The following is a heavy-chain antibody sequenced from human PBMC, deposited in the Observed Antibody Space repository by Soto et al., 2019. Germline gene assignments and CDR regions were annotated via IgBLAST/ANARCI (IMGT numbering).Heavy chain of an antibody. J-gene: IGHJ4*02. CDR3: ATSGGGWLQPPV. CDR2: IKQDGSEK. Sequence: VGSLRLSCAASGFTFRSNWMSWVRQAPGKGLEWVANIKQDGSEKYYVDSVKGRFTISRDNAKNSLYLQMNSLRAEDTAVYHCATSGGGWLQPPVWGQGTLVTVSS. D-gene: IGHD5-12*01. CDR1: GFTFRSNW. V-gene: IGHV3-7*03.